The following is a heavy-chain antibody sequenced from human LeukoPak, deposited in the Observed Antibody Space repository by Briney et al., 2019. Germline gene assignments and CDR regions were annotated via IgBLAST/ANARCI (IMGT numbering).Heavy chain of an antibody. D-gene: IGHD1-26*01. V-gene: IGHV1-69*05. CDR1: GGTFSSYA. CDR2: IIPIFGTA. CDR3: ARQGVGATRERYFDY. J-gene: IGHJ4*02. Sequence: SVKVSCKASGGTFSSYAISWVRQAPGQGLEWMGGIIPIFGTANYAQKFQGRDTITTDESTSTAYMELSSLRSEDTAVYYCARQGVGATRERYFDYWGQGTLVTVSS.